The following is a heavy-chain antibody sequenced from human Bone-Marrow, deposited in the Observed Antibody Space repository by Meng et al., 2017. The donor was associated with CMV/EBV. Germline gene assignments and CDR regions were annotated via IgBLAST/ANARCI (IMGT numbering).Heavy chain of an antibody. D-gene: IGHD7-27*01. J-gene: IGHJ6*02. CDR2: IGTAGDT. Sequence: GESLKISCAASGFTFSSYDMHWVRQATGKGLEWVSAIGTAGDTYYPGSVKGRFTISRENAKNSLYLQMNSLRAGDTAVYYCATNPVGNWDRYYYYYGMDVWGQGTTVTVSS. CDR1: GFTFSSYD. V-gene: IGHV3-13*01. CDR3: ATNPVGNWDRYYYYYGMDV.